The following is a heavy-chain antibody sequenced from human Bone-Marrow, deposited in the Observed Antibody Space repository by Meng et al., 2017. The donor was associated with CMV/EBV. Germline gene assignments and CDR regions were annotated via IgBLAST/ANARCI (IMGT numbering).Heavy chain of an antibody. Sequence: ASVKVSCKASGYTFTDFYMHWVRQATGQGLEWMGWMNPNSGNTGYAQKFQGRVTMTRNTSISTAYMELSSLRSEDTAVYYCARNGAYGGNDAFDIWGQGTMVTVSS. D-gene: IGHD4-23*01. V-gene: IGHV1-8*02. J-gene: IGHJ3*02. CDR1: GYTFTDFY. CDR3: ARNGAYGGNDAFDI. CDR2: MNPNSGNT.